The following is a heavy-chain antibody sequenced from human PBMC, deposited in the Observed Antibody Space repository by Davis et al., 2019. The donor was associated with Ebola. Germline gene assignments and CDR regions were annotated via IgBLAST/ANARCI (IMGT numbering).Heavy chain of an antibody. CDR1: GGSISSSSYY. Sequence: MPSETLSLTCTVSGGSISSSSYYWGWIRQPPGKGLEWIGSIYYSGSTYYNPSLKSRVTISVDTSKNQFSLKLSSVTAADTAVYYCARVDTAMVRVYWGQGTLVTVSS. J-gene: IGHJ4*02. CDR3: ARVDTAMVRVY. CDR2: IYYSGST. D-gene: IGHD5-18*01. V-gene: IGHV4-39*07.